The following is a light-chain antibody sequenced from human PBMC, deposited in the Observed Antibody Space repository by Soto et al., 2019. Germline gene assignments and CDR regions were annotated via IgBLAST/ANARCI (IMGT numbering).Light chain of an antibody. CDR3: HQTYSIPPT. CDR2: AAS. CDR1: QRISTY. V-gene: IGKV1-39*01. Sequence: IQMTHSPSSLSASVGDRVTITCRASQRISTYLNWFQQRPGKAPRLLIYAASTLQTGVSSNFSGSASGTDFTLTITSLQPEDFATYFCHQTYSIPPTFGQGTKVDIK. J-gene: IGKJ1*01.